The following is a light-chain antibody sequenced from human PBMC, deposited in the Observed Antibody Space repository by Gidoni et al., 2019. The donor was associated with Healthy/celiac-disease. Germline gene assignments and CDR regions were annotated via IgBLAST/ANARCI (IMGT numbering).Light chain of an antibody. CDR2: AAS. J-gene: IGKJ4*01. Sequence: DNQMTQSPSSLSASVGDRVTITCRASQSISSYLNWYQQKPGKAPKLLIYAASSLRSGVPSRFSGSESGRDFTINISSLQTEDFATYYCQQSYSTPLTFGGGTKVEIK. CDR3: QQSYSTPLT. CDR1: QSISSY. V-gene: IGKV1-39*01.